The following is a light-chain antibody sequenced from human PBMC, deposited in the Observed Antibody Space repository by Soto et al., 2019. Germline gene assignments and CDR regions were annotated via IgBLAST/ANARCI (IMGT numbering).Light chain of an antibody. Sequence: EIVLTQSPGTLSLSPGERATLSCRASQSVSSSDLAWYQQKPGQAPRLLMFGASSRATGISDRFSGSGSGTDFTLTISRLEPEDFAVYSCQQYASAPLAFGGGTRVDVK. CDR3: QQYASAPLA. V-gene: IGKV3-20*01. J-gene: IGKJ4*01. CDR1: QSVSSSD. CDR2: GAS.